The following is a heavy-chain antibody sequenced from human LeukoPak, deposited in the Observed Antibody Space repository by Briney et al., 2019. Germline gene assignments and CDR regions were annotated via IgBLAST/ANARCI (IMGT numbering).Heavy chain of an antibody. CDR3: ARDEGPIFPHLDAFDI. D-gene: IGHD2-21*01. J-gene: IGHJ3*02. CDR2: ISSSSSTI. V-gene: IGHV3-48*04. CDR1: GFTFSSYS. Sequence: GGSLRLSCAASGFTFSSYSMNWVRQAPGKGLEWVSYISSSSSTIYYADSVKGRFTISRDNAKNSLYLQMNSLRAEDTAVYYCARDEGPIFPHLDAFDIWGQGTMVTVSS.